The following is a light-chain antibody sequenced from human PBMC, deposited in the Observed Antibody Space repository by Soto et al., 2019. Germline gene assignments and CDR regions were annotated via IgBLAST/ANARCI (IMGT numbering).Light chain of an antibody. CDR2: EVT. V-gene: IGLV2-23*02. Sequence: LTQPASVSGSPGQSITISCTGTNSDLGTYNLVSCYQQHPGKAPKTIIYEVTKRPSGVSKRFSGSKSGNTASLTISGLQAEDEADYYCCSYVGSNIFYVFGTGTKVTVL. CDR3: CSYVGSNIFYV. CDR1: NSDLGTYNL. J-gene: IGLJ1*01.